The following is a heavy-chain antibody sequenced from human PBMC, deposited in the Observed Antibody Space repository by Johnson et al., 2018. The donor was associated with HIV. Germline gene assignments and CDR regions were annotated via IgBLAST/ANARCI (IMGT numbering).Heavy chain of an antibody. Sequence: MLLVESGGGSVKSGGSLRVSCAASGFTFSNAWMSWVRQAPGKGLEWVGRVTSTTDGGTIDYAAAVKGRFIISRDDSKNTLYLQMNGLKTEDTAVYYCTTMSALWFGDLHVFGDGFDIWGQGTMVTVSS. V-gene: IGHV3-15*01. CDR2: VTSTTDGGTI. J-gene: IGHJ3*02. CDR1: GFTFSNAW. D-gene: IGHD3-10*01. CDR3: TTMSALWFGDLHVFGDGFDI.